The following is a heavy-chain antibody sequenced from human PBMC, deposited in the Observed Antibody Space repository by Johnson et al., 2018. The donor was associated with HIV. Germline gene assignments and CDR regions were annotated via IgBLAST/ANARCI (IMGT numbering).Heavy chain of an antibody. CDR2: INQDGSEK. CDR3: AREGTSEPLHRIYDYGDYPTFDI. J-gene: IGHJ3*02. CDR1: GFSFSDYW. V-gene: IGHV3-7*01. Sequence: VQVVESEGGLVQPGGSLRLSCTASGFSFSDYWMTWVRQAPGKGLEWVANINQDGSEKYYVDSMKGRFTIYRDNPKNSLYLQINSLRAEDTAVYYCAREGTSEPLHRIYDYGDYPTFDIWGRGTMVTVSS. D-gene: IGHD4-17*01.